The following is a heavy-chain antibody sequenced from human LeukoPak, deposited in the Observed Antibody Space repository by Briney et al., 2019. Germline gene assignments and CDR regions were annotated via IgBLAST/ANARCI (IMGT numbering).Heavy chain of an antibody. CDR1: GLTFSSYS. J-gene: IGHJ4*02. D-gene: IGHD3-10*01. Sequence: PGGSLRLSCAASGLTFSSYSMNWVRQAPGKGLEWVSSISSSSSYIYYADSVKGRLTISRDNAKNSLYLQMNSLRAEDTAVYYCARAMDYYGSGSYSYYFDYWGQGTLVTVSS. CDR3: ARAMDYYGSGSYSYYFDY. CDR2: ISSSSSYI. V-gene: IGHV3-21*01.